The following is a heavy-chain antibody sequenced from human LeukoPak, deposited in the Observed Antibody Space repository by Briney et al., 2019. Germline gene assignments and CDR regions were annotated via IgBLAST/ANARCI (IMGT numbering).Heavy chain of an antibody. CDR3: ARGNKGVANDY. V-gene: IGHV1-2*02. J-gene: IGHJ4*02. CDR1: GYTFTGYH. Sequence: ASVTVSCKTSGYTFTGYHIHWVGQAPGQGLEWMGRINPNIGDTKYVQKFQGRVTMTRDTSISTAYMELSRLRSDDAAVYYCARGNKGVANDYWGQGTLVTVSS. CDR2: INPNIGDT.